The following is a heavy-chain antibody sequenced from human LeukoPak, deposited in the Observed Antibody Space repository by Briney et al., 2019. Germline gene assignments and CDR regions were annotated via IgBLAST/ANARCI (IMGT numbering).Heavy chain of an antibody. V-gene: IGHV3-43*01. CDR1: GFTFDSYT. CDR3: AKDEGHSYGPYFDY. Sequence: PGGSLRLSCAASGFTFDSYTMHWVRQAPGKVLEWLSLINWDGGSTYYADSVKGRFTISRDNSKNSLYLQMNNLRTEDTALYYCAKDEGHSYGPYFDYWGQGTLVTVSS. J-gene: IGHJ4*02. D-gene: IGHD5-18*01. CDR2: INWDGGST.